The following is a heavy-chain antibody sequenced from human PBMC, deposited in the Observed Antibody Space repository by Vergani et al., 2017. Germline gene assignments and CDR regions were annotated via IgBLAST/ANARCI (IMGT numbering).Heavy chain of an antibody. CDR2: IYYRGGT. J-gene: IGHJ4*02. D-gene: IGHD1-26*01. CDR1: GGSISSYY. CDR3: ARRYSGSYTHDY. Sequence: QVQLQESGPGLVKHSETLSLTCTVAGGSISSYYWSWIRQPTGKGLGWIGYIYYRGGTNYNPSRKSLVTISVDTSKNQFSLQLNSVTAADTAVYYCARRYSGSYTHDYWGQGTLVTVSS. V-gene: IGHV4-59*01.